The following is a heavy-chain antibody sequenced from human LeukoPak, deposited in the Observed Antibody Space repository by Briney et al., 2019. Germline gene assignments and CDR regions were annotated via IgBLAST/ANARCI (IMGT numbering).Heavy chain of an antibody. CDR1: GYTFTNYD. CDR3: ARGTVTTSYHYYYYYYMDV. Sequence: ASVKVSCKASGYTFTNYDINWVRQATGQRLEWMGWMNPNSGNTGYAQKFQGRVTITRNTSISTAYMELSSLRSEDTAVYYCARGTVTTSYHYYYYYYMDVWGKGTTVTVSS. CDR2: MNPNSGNT. D-gene: IGHD4-17*01. J-gene: IGHJ6*03. V-gene: IGHV1-8*03.